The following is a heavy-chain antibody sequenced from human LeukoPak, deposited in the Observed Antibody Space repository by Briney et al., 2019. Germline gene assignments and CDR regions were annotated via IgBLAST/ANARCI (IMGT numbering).Heavy chain of an antibody. CDR1: GFTFSGYS. CDR2: LRSSGDTI. Sequence: GGSLRLSCAASGFTFSGYSMNWVRQAPGKGLEWVAYLRSSGDTIYYADSVKGRFTISRDIAKNSLYLQMGSLRDEDTAVYYCARDPEALDYWGQGTLVTVSS. V-gene: IGHV3-48*02. CDR3: ARDPEALDY. J-gene: IGHJ4*02.